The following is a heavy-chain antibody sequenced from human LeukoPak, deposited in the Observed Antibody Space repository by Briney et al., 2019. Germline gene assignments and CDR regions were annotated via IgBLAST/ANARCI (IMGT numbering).Heavy chain of an antibody. Sequence: SETLSLTCAVSGGSISSSNWWSWVRQPPGKGLEWIGEIYHSGSTNYNPSLKSRVTISVDTSKNQFSLKLSSVTAADTAVYYCARERIICSSGSCYLDYFDYWGQGTLVTVSS. CDR2: IYHSGST. J-gene: IGHJ4*02. CDR3: ARERIICSSGSCYLDYFDY. D-gene: IGHD2-15*01. CDR1: GGSISSSNW. V-gene: IGHV4-4*02.